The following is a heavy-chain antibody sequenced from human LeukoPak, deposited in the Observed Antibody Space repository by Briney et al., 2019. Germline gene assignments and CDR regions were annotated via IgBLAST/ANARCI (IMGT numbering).Heavy chain of an antibody. V-gene: IGHV3-30*04. Sequence: GGSLRLSCAASGFTFSSYAMHWVRQAPGKRLEWVAVISYDGSNKYYADSVKGRFTISRDNSKNTLYLQMNSLRAEDTAVYYCARREENINLQHWGQGTLVTVSS. CDR3: ARREENINLQH. CDR2: ISYDGSNK. D-gene: IGHD2/OR15-2a*01. CDR1: GFTFSSYA. J-gene: IGHJ1*01.